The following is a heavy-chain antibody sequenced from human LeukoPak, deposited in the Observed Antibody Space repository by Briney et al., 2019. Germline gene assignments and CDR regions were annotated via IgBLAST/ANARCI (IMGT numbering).Heavy chain of an antibody. CDR2: IYYSGST. D-gene: IGHD1-26*01. CDR3: ARGELLGSFDY. Sequence: PSETLSLTCTVSGGSISSSSYYWGWIRQPPGKGLEWIGSIYYSGSTYYNPSLKSRVTISVDTSKNQFSLKLSSVTAADTAVYYCARGELLGSFDYWGQGTLVTVSS. CDR1: GGSISSSSYY. V-gene: IGHV4-39*07. J-gene: IGHJ4*02.